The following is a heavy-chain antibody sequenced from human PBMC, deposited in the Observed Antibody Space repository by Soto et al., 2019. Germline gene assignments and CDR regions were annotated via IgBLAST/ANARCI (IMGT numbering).Heavy chain of an antibody. CDR1: GGSISSYY. D-gene: IGHD6-13*01. CDR2: IYYSVST. Sequence: KSSETLSVTCTVSGGSISSYYWSWIRQPPGKGLEWIGYIYYSVSTNYNPSLKSRVTISVDTSKNQFSLKLSSVTAADTAVYYCARSSGAEYSSSWSLDYWGQGTLVTVSS. J-gene: IGHJ4*02. CDR3: ARSSGAEYSSSWSLDY. V-gene: IGHV4-59*01.